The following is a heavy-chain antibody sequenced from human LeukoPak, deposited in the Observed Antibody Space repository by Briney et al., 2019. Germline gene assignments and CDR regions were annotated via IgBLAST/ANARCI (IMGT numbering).Heavy chain of an antibody. CDR2: IYYSGST. Sequence: SETLSLTCTVSGGSISSSSYYWGWIRQPPGKGLEWIGSIYYSGSTYYNPSLKSRVTISVDTSKNQFSLKLSSVTAADTAVYYCASSMVRGVYYFDYWGQGTLVTVSS. D-gene: IGHD3-10*01. J-gene: IGHJ4*02. V-gene: IGHV4-39*07. CDR1: GGSISSSSYY. CDR3: ASSMVRGVYYFDY.